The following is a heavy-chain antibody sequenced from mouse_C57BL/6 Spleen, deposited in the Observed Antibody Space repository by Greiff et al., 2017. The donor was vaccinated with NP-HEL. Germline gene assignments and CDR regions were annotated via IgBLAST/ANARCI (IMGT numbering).Heavy chain of an antibody. Sequence: VQLQQSGAELVRPGASVTLSCKASGYTFTDYEMHWVKQTPVHGLAWIGAIDPETGGTAYNQKFKGKAILTADKSSSTAYMELRSLTSEDSAVYYCTRGGDYDVAWFAYWGQGTLVTVSA. CDR2: IDPETGGT. V-gene: IGHV1-15*01. CDR3: TRGGDYDVAWFAY. CDR1: GYTFTDYE. J-gene: IGHJ3*01. D-gene: IGHD2-4*01.